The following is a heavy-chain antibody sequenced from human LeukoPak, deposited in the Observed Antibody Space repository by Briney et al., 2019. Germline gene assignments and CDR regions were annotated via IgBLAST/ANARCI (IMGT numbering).Heavy chain of an antibody. CDR2: IFYSGTT. CDR1: GGSISSSSYY. D-gene: IGHD3-10*01. Sequence: SETLSLTCTVSGGSISSSSYYWGWIRQSPGKGLEWIGSIFYSGTTYYNPSLKSRVTISVDTSKNQFSLKLSSVTAADTAVYYCARPSRGQVIPYASDIWGQGTMVTVSS. V-gene: IGHV4-39*01. CDR3: ARPSRGQVIPYASDI. J-gene: IGHJ3*02.